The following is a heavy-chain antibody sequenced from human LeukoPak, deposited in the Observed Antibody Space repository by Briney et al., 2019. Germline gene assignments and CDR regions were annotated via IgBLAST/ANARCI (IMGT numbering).Heavy chain of an antibody. V-gene: IGHV3-23*01. D-gene: IGHD1-26*01. Sequence: GGSLRLFCAASGFTFSSYAMSWVRQAPGKGLEWVSAISGSGGSTYYADSVKGRFTISRDNSKNTLYLQMNSLRAEDTAVYYCAKDHKYGRVVGATSAIDYWGQGTLVTVSS. CDR3: AKDHKYGRVVGATSAIDY. J-gene: IGHJ4*02. CDR1: GFTFSSYA. CDR2: ISGSGGST.